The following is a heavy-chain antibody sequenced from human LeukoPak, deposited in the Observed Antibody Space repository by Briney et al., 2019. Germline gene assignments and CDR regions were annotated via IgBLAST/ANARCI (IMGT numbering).Heavy chain of an antibody. V-gene: IGHV1-69*05. D-gene: IGHD3-16*02. Sequence: SVKVSCKASGGTFSSYAISWVRQAPGQGLERMGGIIPIFGTANYAQKFQGRVTITTDESTSTAYMELSSLRSEDTAVYYCARDHHDYVWGSYRNFDYWGQGTLVTVSS. CDR2: IIPIFGTA. J-gene: IGHJ4*02. CDR3: ARDHHDYVWGSYRNFDY. CDR1: GGTFSSYA.